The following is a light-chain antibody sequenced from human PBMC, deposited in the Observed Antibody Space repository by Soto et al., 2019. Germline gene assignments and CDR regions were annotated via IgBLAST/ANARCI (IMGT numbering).Light chain of an antibody. CDR1: QSVGTN. CDR2: GEY. V-gene: IGKV3D-15*01. CDR3: QQLKRYPIT. Sequence: EIVMPQSPATLYVAPGEILTLSRRASQSVGTNLAWYKQKPGQANRTIIYGEYKRAPGVYDRFSGSGSGTEFTLTIRSLQPEDFATYLCQQLKRYPITFGGWPQLDLK. J-gene: IGKJ4*01.